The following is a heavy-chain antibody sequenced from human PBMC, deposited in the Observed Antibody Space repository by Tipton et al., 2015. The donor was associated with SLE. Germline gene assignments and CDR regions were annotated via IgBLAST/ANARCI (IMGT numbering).Heavy chain of an antibody. J-gene: IGHJ1*01. CDR3: ARGTYGEIYFQH. CDR1: GESISSSSYY. CDR2: IYYSGST. D-gene: IGHD4-17*01. Sequence: LRLSCTVSGESISSSSYYWGWIRQPPGKGLEWIGSIYYSGSTYYNPSLKSRVTISVDTSTNQFSLNLTSVTAADTALYYCARGTYGEIYFQHWGQGTLVTVSS. V-gene: IGHV4-39*07.